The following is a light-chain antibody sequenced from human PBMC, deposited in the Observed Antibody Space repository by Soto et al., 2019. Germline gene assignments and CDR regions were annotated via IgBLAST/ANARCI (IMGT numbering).Light chain of an antibody. CDR1: SSNIGDNF. J-gene: IGLJ1*01. Sequence: QSALTQPPSVSAAPGQKVTISCSGSSSNIGDNFVSWYQQLPGTAPKILIYDNDKRPSGIPDRFSGSKSGTSATLAITGLQTGDEADYYCGSWDSSLTYVFGTGTKVTVL. V-gene: IGLV1-51*01. CDR3: GSWDSSLTYV. CDR2: DND.